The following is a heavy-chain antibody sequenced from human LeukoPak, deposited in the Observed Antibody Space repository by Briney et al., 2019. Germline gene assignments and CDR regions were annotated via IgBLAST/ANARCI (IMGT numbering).Heavy chain of an antibody. V-gene: IGHV1-69*13. CDR1: GGTFSSYA. CDR3: ATEIHRGSGIAAV. Sequence: SVKVSCKASGGTFSSYAISWVRQAPGQGLEWMGGIIPIFGTANYAQKFQGRVTITADESTSTAYMELSSLRSEDTAVYYCATEIHRGSGIAAVWGQGTLVTVSS. CDR2: IIPIFGTA. D-gene: IGHD6-13*01. J-gene: IGHJ4*02.